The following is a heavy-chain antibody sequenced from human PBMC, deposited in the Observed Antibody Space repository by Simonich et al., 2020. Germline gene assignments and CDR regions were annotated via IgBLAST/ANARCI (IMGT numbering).Heavy chain of an antibody. Sequence: QVQLVQSGAEVKKPGASVKVSCKASGYTFTVYYMHWVRQAPGKGLEWMGWINPNSRGTNEAQNCQGRVTMTRDTSISTAYMELSRLRSDDTAVYYCARSPRGELGDFDYWGQGTLVTGSS. D-gene: IGHD7-27*01. J-gene: IGHJ4*02. CDR1: GYTFTVYY. CDR2: INPNSRGT. CDR3: ARSPRGELGDFDY. V-gene: IGHV1-2*02.